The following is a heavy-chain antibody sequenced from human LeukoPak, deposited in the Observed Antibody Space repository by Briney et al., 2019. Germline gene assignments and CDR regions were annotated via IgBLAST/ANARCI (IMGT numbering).Heavy chain of an antibody. CDR1: GYRFTTYW. CDR3: ARLGPEQWLVPGSLDI. V-gene: IGHV5-51*01. Sequence: GESLQISCQGSGYRFTTYWIGWVRQMPGKGLGWMGIIYPDDSDTRYRPSFQGQVTISADKSITTAYLQWNSLKASDTAIYYCARLGPEQWLVPGSLDIWGQGTMVTVSS. D-gene: IGHD6-19*01. CDR2: IYPDDSDT. J-gene: IGHJ3*02.